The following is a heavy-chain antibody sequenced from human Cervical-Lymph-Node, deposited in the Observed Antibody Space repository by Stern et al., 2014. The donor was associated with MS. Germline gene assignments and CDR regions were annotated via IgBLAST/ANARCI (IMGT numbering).Heavy chain of an antibody. J-gene: IGHJ4*02. CDR3: ARGGRGVGLEY. D-gene: IGHD3-10*01. CDR2: VSYDGTQR. V-gene: IGHV3-30-3*01. Sequence: MQLVESGGGVVQPGRSLSLSCVASGFTFSTYAMHWVRQAPGKGLEWVAFVSYDGTQRNSTDSVKARFTISRDNCKNTLYLHMNSLRDEDTAVYFCARGGRGVGLEYWGQGALVTVSS. CDR1: GFTFSTYA.